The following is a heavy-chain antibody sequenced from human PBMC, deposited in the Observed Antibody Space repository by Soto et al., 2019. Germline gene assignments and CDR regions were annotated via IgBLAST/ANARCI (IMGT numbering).Heavy chain of an antibody. CDR2: NYYSGST. J-gene: IGHJ6*02. D-gene: IGHD6-6*01. CDR1: GGSFSGYY. Sequence: SETLSLTCAVYGGSFSGYYWSWIRQPPGKGLEWIGENYYSGSTNYNPSLKSRVTISLDTSKNQFSLKLSSVTAADTAVYYCARGSSIAGLYYGMDVWGQGTTVTAP. CDR3: ARGSSIAGLYYGMDV. V-gene: IGHV4-34*09.